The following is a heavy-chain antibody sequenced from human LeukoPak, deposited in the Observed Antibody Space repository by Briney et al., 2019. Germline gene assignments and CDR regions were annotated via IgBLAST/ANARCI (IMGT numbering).Heavy chain of an antibody. V-gene: IGHV3-48*01. CDR2: ISSSSSTI. CDR3: ARGDYSNYPWNY. D-gene: IGHD4-11*01. J-gene: IGHJ4*02. CDR1: GFTFSSYS. Sequence: GSLRLSCAASGFTFSSYSMNWVRQAPGKGLEWVSYISSSSSTIYYADSVKGRFTISRDNAKNSLYLQMNSLRAEATAVYYCARGDYSNYPWNYWGQGTLVTVSS.